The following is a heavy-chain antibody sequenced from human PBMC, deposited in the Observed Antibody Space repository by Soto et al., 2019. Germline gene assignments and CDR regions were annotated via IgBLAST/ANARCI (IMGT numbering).Heavy chain of an antibody. Sequence: ASVKGSCKASGYTFTDYFIDWARQAPGQGFEWMGWINPKSRGTNYAQKFQGRVTMTRDTSNSTAYMELRGLTSDDTAVYYCARVTLKAGNWFDPWGQGTQVTVSS. CDR2: INPKSRGT. V-gene: IGHV1-2*02. CDR3: ARVTLKAGNWFDP. CDR1: GYTFTDYF. J-gene: IGHJ5*02.